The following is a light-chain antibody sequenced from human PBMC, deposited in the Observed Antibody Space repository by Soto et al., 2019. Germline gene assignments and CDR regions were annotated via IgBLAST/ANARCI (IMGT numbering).Light chain of an antibody. CDR3: QSYEITQSGFV. CDR1: SSNIGPNYD. V-gene: IGLV1-40*01. Sequence: QSVLTQPPSVSGAPGQRVTIPCTGSSSNIGPNYDVHWYQQLPGAAPKLLIYGNNNRPSGVPDRFSGSKSDASASLAITGLQAEDEADYYCQSYEITQSGFVFGSGTKVTVL. J-gene: IGLJ1*01. CDR2: GNN.